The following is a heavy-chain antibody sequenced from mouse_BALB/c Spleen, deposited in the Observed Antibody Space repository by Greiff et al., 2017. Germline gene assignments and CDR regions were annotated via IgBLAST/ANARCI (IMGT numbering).Heavy chain of an antibody. CDR1: GYSFTSYW. CDR2: IDPSDSET. J-gene: IGHJ2*01. V-gene: IGHV1S126*01. Sequence: QVQLKQSGPQLVRPGASVKISCKASGYSFTSYWMHWVKQRPGQGLEWIGMIDPSDSETRLNQKFKDKATLTVDKSSSTAYMQLSSPTSEDSAVYYCARAYYGNDFDYWGQGTTLTVSS. CDR3: ARAYYGNDFDY. D-gene: IGHD2-10*01.